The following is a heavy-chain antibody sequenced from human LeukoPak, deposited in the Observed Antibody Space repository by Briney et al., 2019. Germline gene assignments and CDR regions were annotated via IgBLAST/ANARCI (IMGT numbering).Heavy chain of an antibody. CDR1: GGSISSGGYY. CDR3: ARASGNYPTIDY. V-gene: IGHV4-31*03. Sequence: SETLSLTCTVSGGSISSGGYYWSWIRQHPGKGLEWIGYIYYSGSAYYNPSLKSRVTVSVNTSKNQFSLKLSSVTAADTAVYYCARASGNYPTIDYWGQGTLVTVSS. J-gene: IGHJ4*02. CDR2: IYYSGSA. D-gene: IGHD1-26*01.